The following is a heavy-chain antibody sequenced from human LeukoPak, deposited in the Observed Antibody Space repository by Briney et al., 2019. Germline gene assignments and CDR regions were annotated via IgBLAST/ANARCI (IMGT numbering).Heavy chain of an antibody. CDR2: IYWNDDK. V-gene: IGHV2-5*01. CDR3: AHSIQDLLYYDFWSGPPFDY. Sequence: SGPTLVNPTQTLTLTCTFSGFSLSTSGVGVGWIRQPPGKALEWLALIYWNDDKRYSPSLKSRLTITKDTSKNQVVLTMTNMDPVDTATYYRAHSIQDLLYYDFWSGPPFDYWGQGTLVTVSS. J-gene: IGHJ4*02. D-gene: IGHD3-3*01. CDR1: GFSLSTSGVG.